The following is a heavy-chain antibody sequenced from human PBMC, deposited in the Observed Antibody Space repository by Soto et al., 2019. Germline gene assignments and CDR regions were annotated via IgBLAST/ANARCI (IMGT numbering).Heavy chain of an antibody. D-gene: IGHD6-13*01. CDR2: IYPGDSDT. Sequence: GESLKISCKGSGYSFTSYWIGWVRQMPGKGLEWMGIIYPGDSDTRYSPSFQGQVTSSADKSISTAYLQWSSLKASDTAMYYCARTPSYSSSWYGVFDYWGQGTLVTVSS. CDR3: ARTPSYSSSWYGVFDY. V-gene: IGHV5-51*01. J-gene: IGHJ4*02. CDR1: GYSFTSYW.